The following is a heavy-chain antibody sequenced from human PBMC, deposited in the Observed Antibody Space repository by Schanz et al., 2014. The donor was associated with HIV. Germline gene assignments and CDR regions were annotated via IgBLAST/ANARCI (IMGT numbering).Heavy chain of an antibody. CDR3: AKMARSVAAITNFDY. CDR2: ISGSGVST. CDR1: GFTFNNYA. J-gene: IGHJ4*02. D-gene: IGHD5-12*01. Sequence: EVQLLQSGGGLVQPGGSLRLSCAASGFTFNNYAVSWVRQAPGKGLEWVSSISGSGVSTFYAGSVKGRFAISRDKSKNTLYLQMNSLRVEDTAVYYCAKMARSVAAITNFDYWGQGTLVTVSS. V-gene: IGHV3-23*01.